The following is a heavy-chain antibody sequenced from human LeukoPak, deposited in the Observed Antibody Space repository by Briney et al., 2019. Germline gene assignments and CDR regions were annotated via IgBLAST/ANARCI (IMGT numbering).Heavy chain of an antibody. CDR2: IKQDGSET. J-gene: IGHJ4*02. V-gene: IGHV3-7*01. CDR1: GFTFSNYW. Sequence: GGSLRLSCEVSGFTFSNYWMTWVRQAPGKGLEWVANIKQDGSETYYVDSVKGRFTLSRDNARNSLYLQMNYLGVDDTAVYYCARAGLTGTPDYWGQGTLVTVS. CDR3: ARAGLTGTPDY. D-gene: IGHD1-7*01.